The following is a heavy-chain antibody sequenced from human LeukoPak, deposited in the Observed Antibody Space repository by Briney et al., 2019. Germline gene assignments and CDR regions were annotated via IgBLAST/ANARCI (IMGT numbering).Heavy chain of an antibody. Sequence: SETLSLTCTVSGYSISSAYYWGWIRQHPGKGLEWIGYIYYSGSTYYNPSLKSRVTISVDTSKNQFSLKLSSVTAADTAVYYCARSKDTAWFDPWGQGTLVTVSS. V-gene: IGHV4-31*03. CDR2: IYYSGST. J-gene: IGHJ5*02. CDR1: GYSISSAYY. CDR3: ARSKDTAWFDP. D-gene: IGHD5-18*01.